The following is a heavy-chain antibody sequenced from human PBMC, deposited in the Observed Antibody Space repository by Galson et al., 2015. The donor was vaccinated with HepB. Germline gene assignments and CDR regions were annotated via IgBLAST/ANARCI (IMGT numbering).Heavy chain of an antibody. Sequence: SLRLSCAASGFTFSSFGMHWVRQAPGKGLEWVAVISYDGSNKYYADSVKGRFTISRDNSKNTLYLQMNSLRAEDTAVYYRAKEIGFTWGDYWGQGTLVTVPS. D-gene: IGHD3-16*01. CDR2: ISYDGSNK. J-gene: IGHJ4*02. CDR1: GFTFSSFG. V-gene: IGHV3-30*18. CDR3: AKEIGFTWGDY.